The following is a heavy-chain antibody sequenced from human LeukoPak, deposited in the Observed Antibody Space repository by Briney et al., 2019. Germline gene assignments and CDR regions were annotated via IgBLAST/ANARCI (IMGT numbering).Heavy chain of an antibody. CDR3: AKDFDFWSGFNDY. J-gene: IGHJ4*02. CDR1: GFTFSSYG. V-gene: IGHV3-30*02. Sequence: PGGSLRLSCAASGFTFSSYGMHWVRQAPGKGLGWVAFIRYDGSNKYYADSVKGRFTISRDNSKNTLYLQMNSLRAEDTAVYYCAKDFDFWSGFNDYWGQGTLVTVSP. D-gene: IGHD3-3*01. CDR2: IRYDGSNK.